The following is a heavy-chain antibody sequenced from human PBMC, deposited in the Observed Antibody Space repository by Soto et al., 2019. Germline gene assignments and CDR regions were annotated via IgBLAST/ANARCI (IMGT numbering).Heavy chain of an antibody. D-gene: IGHD7-27*01. V-gene: IGHV1-69*06. CDR2: IIPIFGTA. J-gene: IGHJ4*02. CDR3: ARSLGYFDY. CDR1: GCTFSSYA. Sequence: GASVKVSFKGSGCTFSSYAISWVRQAPGQGLEWMGGIIPIFGTANYAQKFQGRVTITADKSTSTAYMELSSLRSEDTAVYYCARSLGYFDYWGQGTLVTVPS.